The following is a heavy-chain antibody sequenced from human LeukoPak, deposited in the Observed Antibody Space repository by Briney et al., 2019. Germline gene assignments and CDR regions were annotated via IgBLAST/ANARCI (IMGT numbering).Heavy chain of an antibody. CDR3: AREYSSSWYHGLDYYYYGMDV. CDR2: ISGSSSYM. Sequence: GGSLRLSCAVSGFTFSSYSMHWVRQVPGKGLEWVSSISGSSSYMQYADSVKGRFTISRDNAKNSLYLQMNSLRAEDTAVYYCAREYSSSWYHGLDYYYYGMDVWGQGTTVTVSS. J-gene: IGHJ6*02. CDR1: GFTFSSYS. V-gene: IGHV3-21*04. D-gene: IGHD6-13*01.